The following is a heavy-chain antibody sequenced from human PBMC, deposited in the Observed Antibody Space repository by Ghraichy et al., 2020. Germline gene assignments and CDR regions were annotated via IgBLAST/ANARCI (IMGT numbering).Heavy chain of an antibody. D-gene: IGHD6-19*01. J-gene: IGHJ4*02. V-gene: IGHV4-34*01. CDR2: INHSGST. CDR1: GGSFSGYY. Sequence: SETLSLTCAVYGGSFSGYYWSWIRQPPGKGLEWIGEINHSGSTNYNPSLKSRVTISVDTSKNQFSLKLSSVTAADTAVYYCARGLPLAVAGAGGGYYFDYGGQGTLVTVSS. CDR3: ARGLPLAVAGAGGGYYFDY.